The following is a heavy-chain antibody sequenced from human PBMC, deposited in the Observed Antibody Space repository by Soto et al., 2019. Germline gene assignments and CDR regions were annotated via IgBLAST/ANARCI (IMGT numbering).Heavy chain of an antibody. CDR2: VKSATSGGTT. J-gene: IGHJ5*02. Sequence: EVQVVESGGGFVKPGGSLTLSCAASGFDFPYAWLSWVRQSPGKGLEWVGLVKSATSGGTTEFAAPVKGRFTISRDDSRHTVFLQMNSMRPEDTATYYCVVDRAGVGFGEFDTWGQGSPVIVSS. CDR1: GFDFPYAW. CDR3: VVDRAGVGFGEFDT. D-gene: IGHD3-10*01. V-gene: IGHV3-15*01.